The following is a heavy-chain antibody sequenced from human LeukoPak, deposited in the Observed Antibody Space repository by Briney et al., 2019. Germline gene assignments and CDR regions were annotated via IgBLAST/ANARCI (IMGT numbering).Heavy chain of an antibody. CDR2: INSDGRST. Sequence: GGSLTLSCVASGCTFRRYWMHWVRQAPGKGVAGVSRINSDGRSTNSADSAKGRFSSSRDNAKNSLYLQMNSLRAEDTAVYYCARVVRLLQYGDYDYWGQGTLVTVSS. V-gene: IGHV3-74*01. D-gene: IGHD4-17*01. CDR1: GCTFRRYW. CDR3: ARVVRLLQYGDYDY. J-gene: IGHJ4*02.